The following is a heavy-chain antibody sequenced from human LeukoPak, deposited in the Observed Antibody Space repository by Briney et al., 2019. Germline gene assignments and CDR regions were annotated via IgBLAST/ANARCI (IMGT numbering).Heavy chain of an antibody. Sequence: PSETLSLTCTVSGGSVSSGGYYWSWIRQPPGKGLEWIGYIYYSGTTNYSPSLKSRVSISVDTSKNQFALKLSSVTAADTAVYYCARTTGRYLDFDPWDQGTLVTVSS. D-gene: IGHD3-9*01. CDR3: ARTTGRYLDFDP. CDR1: GGSVSSGGYY. CDR2: IYYSGTT. J-gene: IGHJ5*02. V-gene: IGHV4-61*08.